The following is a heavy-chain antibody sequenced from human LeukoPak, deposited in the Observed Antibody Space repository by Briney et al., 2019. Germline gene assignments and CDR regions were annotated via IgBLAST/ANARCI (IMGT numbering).Heavy chain of an antibody. V-gene: IGHV3-21*01. CDR3: ARDPTHYLRYGYFDY. D-gene: IGHD3-9*01. CDR1: GFTFSSYW. CDR2: INNVGSHI. J-gene: IGHJ4*02. Sequence: GGSLRLSCAASGFTFSSYWMSWARQAPGKGLEWVSSINNVGSHIYYADSVRGRFIISRDNAKNSFFLQMSNLRAEDTAVYYCARDPTHYLRYGYFDYWGQGILVTVSS.